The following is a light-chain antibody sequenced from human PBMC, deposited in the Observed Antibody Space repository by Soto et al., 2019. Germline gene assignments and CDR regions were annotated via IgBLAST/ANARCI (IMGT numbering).Light chain of an antibody. Sequence: QSVLTQPASVSGSPGQSITISCTGTSSDVGTYNRVSWYQQPPGTAPILIIYEVRNRPSGVSNRFSGSKSGNTAYLTISGLQAEDEADYFCNSYTTSYTYVFGTGTKVTVL. J-gene: IGLJ1*01. V-gene: IGLV2-14*01. CDR3: NSYTTSYTYV. CDR2: EVR. CDR1: SSDVGTYNR.